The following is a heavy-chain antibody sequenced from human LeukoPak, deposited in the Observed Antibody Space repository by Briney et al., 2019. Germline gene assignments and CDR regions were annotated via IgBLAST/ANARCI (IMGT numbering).Heavy chain of an antibody. V-gene: IGHV1-18*01. J-gene: IGHJ4*02. Sequence: ASVKVCCKAFGYTFNTYGITWVRQAPGQGLEWMGWISPYNGNTNYAQKFQGRVTLTTDTSTSTAYMELRSLRSDDTAVYYCARGPHERSGYPDDWGQGTLVTVSS. D-gene: IGHD3-22*01. CDR2: ISPYNGNT. CDR1: GYTFNTYG. CDR3: ARGPHERSGYPDD.